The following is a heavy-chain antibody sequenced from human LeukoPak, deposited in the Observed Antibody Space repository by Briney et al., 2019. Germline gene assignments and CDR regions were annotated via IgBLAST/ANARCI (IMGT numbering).Heavy chain of an antibody. D-gene: IGHD6-13*01. Sequence: SETLSLTCTVSGGSISSGGYYWSWIRQHPGKGLEWYGYIYYSGSTYYNPSLKSRVTISVDTSKNQFSLKLSSVTAADTAVYYCARSEGYSSSSWYSAFFDYWGQGTLVTVSS. CDR1: GGSISSGGYY. J-gene: IGHJ4*02. CDR2: IYYSGST. CDR3: ARSEGYSSSSWYSAFFDY. V-gene: IGHV4-31*03.